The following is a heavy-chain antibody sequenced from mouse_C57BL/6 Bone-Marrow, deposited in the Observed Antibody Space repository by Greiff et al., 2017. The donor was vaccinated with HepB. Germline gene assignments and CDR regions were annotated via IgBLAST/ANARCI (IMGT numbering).Heavy chain of an antibody. V-gene: IGHV5-16*01. CDR3: ARAPYGSPYFDY. D-gene: IGHD1-1*01. Sequence: EVMLVESEGGLVQPGSSMKLSCTASGFTFSDYYMAWVRQVPEKGLEWVANINYDGSSTYYLDSLKSRFIISRDNAKNILYLQMSSLKSEDTATYYCARAPYGSPYFDYWGQGTTRTVSS. CDR2: INYDGSST. CDR1: GFTFSDYY. J-gene: IGHJ2*01.